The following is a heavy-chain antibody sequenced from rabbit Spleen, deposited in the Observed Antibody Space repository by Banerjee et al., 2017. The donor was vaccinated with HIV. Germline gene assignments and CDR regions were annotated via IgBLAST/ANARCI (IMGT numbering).Heavy chain of an antibody. D-gene: IGHD4-1*01. CDR1: GFSFSNKAV. Sequence: EQLVESGGGLVRPEGSLKLSCTASGFSFSNKAVMCWVRQAPGKGLEWIACIYTGSSGSTYYASWAKGRFTISKTSSTTVTLQMTSLTAADTATYFCARETSSGWGIISFYFSLWGPGTLVTVS. CDR2: IYTGSSGST. J-gene: IGHJ4*01. CDR3: ARETSSGWGIISFYFSL. V-gene: IGHV1S45*01.